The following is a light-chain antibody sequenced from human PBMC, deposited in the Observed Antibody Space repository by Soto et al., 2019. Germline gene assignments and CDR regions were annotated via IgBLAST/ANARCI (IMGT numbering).Light chain of an antibody. CDR1: QTVLHGSNY. CDR3: QQYYTTPVT. Sequence: DIVMTQSPDSLAVSLGERATINCKSSQTVLHGSNYLAWYQQKPRQPPKLLIYWASTRESGVPDRFSGSGSGTDFTLTLSSLQAEDVAVYYCQQYYTTPVTFGQGTKVEIK. CDR2: WAS. J-gene: IGKJ1*01. V-gene: IGKV4-1*01.